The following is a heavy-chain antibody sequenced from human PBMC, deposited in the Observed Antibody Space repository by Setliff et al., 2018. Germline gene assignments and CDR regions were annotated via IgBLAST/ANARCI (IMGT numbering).Heavy chain of an antibody. CDR3: ARDGGLLQFLEWSRSYMDV. CDR2: INSDGSST. D-gene: IGHD3-3*01. CDR1: GFTFRKHA. J-gene: IGHJ6*03. Sequence: GGSLRLSCTASGFTFRKHALAWVRQAPGKGLEWVSRINSDGSSTSYADSVKGRFTISRDNAKNTLYLQMNSLRAEDTAVYYCARDGGLLQFLEWSRSYMDVWGKGTTVTVSS. V-gene: IGHV3-74*01.